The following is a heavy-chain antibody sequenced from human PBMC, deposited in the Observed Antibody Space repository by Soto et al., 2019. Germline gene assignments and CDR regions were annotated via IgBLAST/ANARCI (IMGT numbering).Heavy chain of an antibody. CDR2: IIPIFGTA. D-gene: IGHD2-2*01. V-gene: IGHV1-69*01. Sequence: GAPVTVSCKASVGTFSSYAISWVRPAPGPVLEWMGGIIPIFGTANYAQKFQGRVTITADESTTTAYMELSSLRSEDTALYYCARQNSESIVVVPYNWFDPWGQGTLVTVSS. J-gene: IGHJ5*02. CDR1: VGTFSSYA. CDR3: ARQNSESIVVVPYNWFDP.